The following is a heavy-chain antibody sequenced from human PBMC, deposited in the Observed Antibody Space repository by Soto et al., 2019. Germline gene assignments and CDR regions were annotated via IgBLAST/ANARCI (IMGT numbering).Heavy chain of an antibody. CDR1: GGSFSGYY. CDR3: AKAAHITMVRGVLSFDY. J-gene: IGHJ4*02. Sequence: QVQLQQWGAGLLKPSETLSLTCAVYGGSFSGYYWSWIRQPPAKGLEWIGEINHSGSTNYNPSLRSGVIISVDTTKKHLYLKRSSVTAADTAVYYCAKAAHITMVRGVLSFDYWGQGTLVTVSS. V-gene: IGHV4-34*01. D-gene: IGHD3-10*01. CDR2: INHSGST.